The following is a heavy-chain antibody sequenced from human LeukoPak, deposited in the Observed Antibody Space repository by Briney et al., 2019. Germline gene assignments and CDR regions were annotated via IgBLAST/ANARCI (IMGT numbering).Heavy chain of an antibody. CDR3: AKDPASYYYDSSGYYYGG. CDR1: GFTFSSYG. J-gene: IGHJ4*02. D-gene: IGHD3-22*01. CDR2: IRYDGSNK. Sequence: PGGSLRLSCAASGFTFSSYGMHWVRQASGKGLEWVAFIRYDGSNKYYADSVKGRFTISRDNSKNTLYLQMNSLRAEDTAVYYCAKDPASYYYDSSGYYYGGWGQGTLVTVSS. V-gene: IGHV3-30*02.